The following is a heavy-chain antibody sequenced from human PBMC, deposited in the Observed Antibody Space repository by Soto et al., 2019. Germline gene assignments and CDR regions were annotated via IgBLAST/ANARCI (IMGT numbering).Heavy chain of an antibody. CDR3: AKDLYSTSSRSGSPFDY. J-gene: IGHJ4*02. V-gene: IGHV3-23*01. D-gene: IGHD6-6*01. Sequence: EVQLLESGGGLVQPGGSLRLSCAASGFTFTTYAMNWVRQAPGKGLEWVSAISISGGDTYYPNSVKGRFTVSRDNSKNNLYLQMNSLRAEETAVYYWAKDLYSTSSRSGSPFDYWGQGTLVTVSS. CDR2: ISISGGDT. CDR1: GFTFTTYA.